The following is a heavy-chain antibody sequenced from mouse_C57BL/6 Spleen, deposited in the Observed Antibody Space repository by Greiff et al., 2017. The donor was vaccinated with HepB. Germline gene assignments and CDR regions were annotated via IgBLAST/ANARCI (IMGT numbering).Heavy chain of an antibody. Sequence: QVQLQQPGAELVRPGTSVKLSCKASGYTFTSYWMHWVKQRPGQGLEWIGVIDPSDSYTNYNQKFKGKATLTVDTSSSTAYMQLSSLTSEDSAVYYCAIITTVVATGDYWGQGTTLTVSS. D-gene: IGHD1-1*01. CDR1: GYTFTSYW. CDR2: IDPSDSYT. V-gene: IGHV1-59*01. J-gene: IGHJ2*01. CDR3: AIITTVVATGDY.